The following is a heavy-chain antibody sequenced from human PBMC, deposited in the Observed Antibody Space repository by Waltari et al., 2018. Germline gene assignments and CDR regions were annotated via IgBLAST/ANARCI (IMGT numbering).Heavy chain of an antibody. CDR1: GGSINSSY. D-gene: IGHD3-9*01. CDR3: VRDDNRQAFNI. V-gene: IGHV4-4*07. J-gene: IGHJ3*02. Sequence: QVQLQESGPGLVKPSETLSPTCSVSGGSINSSYWNWIRQPAGRGLEWIGRIYVSGSANYNPSLTSRLTMSVDTSKSQFSLRLKSVTAADTAVYYCVRDDNRQAFNIW. CDR2: IYVSGSA.